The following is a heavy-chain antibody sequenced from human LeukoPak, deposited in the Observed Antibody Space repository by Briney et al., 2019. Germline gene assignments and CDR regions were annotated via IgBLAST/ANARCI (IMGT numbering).Heavy chain of an antibody. Sequence: SVKVSCKASGGTFSSYAISWVRQAPGQGLEWMGRIIPIFGTANYAQKFQGRVTITTDESTSTAYMELGSLRSEDTAVYYCARGGYSYGWVFDYWGQGTLVTVPS. CDR2: IIPIFGTA. V-gene: IGHV1-69*05. D-gene: IGHD5-18*01. CDR3: ARGGYSYGWVFDY. J-gene: IGHJ4*02. CDR1: GGTFSSYA.